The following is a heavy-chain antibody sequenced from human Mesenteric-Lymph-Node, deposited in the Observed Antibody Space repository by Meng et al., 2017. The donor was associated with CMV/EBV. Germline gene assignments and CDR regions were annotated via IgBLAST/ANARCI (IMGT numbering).Heavy chain of an antibody. J-gene: IGHJ5*02. CDR3: ATTPSDIVVVPAAIGRGWFDP. CDR1: GYSISSGYY. V-gene: IGHV4-38-2*02. Sequence: SETLSLTCTVSGYSISSGYYWGWIRQPPGKGLAWIGSIYHSGSTYYNPSLKSRVTISVDTSKNQFSLKLSSVTAADTAVYYCATTPSDIVVVPAAIGRGWFDPWGQGTLVTVSS. CDR2: IYHSGST. D-gene: IGHD2-2*02.